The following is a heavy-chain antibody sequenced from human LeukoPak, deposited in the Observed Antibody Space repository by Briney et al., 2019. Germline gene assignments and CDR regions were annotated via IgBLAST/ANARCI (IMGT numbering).Heavy chain of an antibody. V-gene: IGHV4-4*07. CDR3: ARDRLGMVYATHWYFDL. J-gene: IGHJ2*01. Sequence: PSETLSLTCTVSGGSISSYYWSWIRQPAGKGLEWIGRIYTSGSTNYNPSLKSLVTMSVDTSKNQFSLKLSSVTAADTAVYYCARDRLGMVYATHWYFDLWGRGTLVTVSS. CDR2: IYTSGST. D-gene: IGHD2-8*01. CDR1: GGSISSYY.